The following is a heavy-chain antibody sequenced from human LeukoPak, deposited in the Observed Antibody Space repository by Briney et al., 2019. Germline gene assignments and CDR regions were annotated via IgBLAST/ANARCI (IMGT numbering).Heavy chain of an antibody. CDR2: ISSSSSYI. V-gene: IGHV3-21*01. Sequence: SGGSLRLSCVASRFQFSSYAMSWVRQAPGKGLEWVSSISSSSSYIYYADSVKGRFTISRDNAKNSLYLQMNSLRAEDTAVYYSARTYNWNDGHDAFDIWGQGTMVTVSS. D-gene: IGHD1-1*01. CDR1: RFQFSSYA. J-gene: IGHJ3*02. CDR3: ARTYNWNDGHDAFDI.